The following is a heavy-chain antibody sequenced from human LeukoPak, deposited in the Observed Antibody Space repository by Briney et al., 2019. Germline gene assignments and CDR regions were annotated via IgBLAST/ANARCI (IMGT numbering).Heavy chain of an antibody. Sequence: SETLSLTCAVPGGSISSYYWSWIRQPPGKGLEWIGYIYYSGSANYNPSLKSRVTISVDTSKNQFSLKLSSVTAADTAVYYCARFDSSLDYWGQGTLVTVSS. V-gene: IGHV4-59*08. CDR3: ARFDSSLDY. CDR2: IYYSGSA. CDR1: GGSISSYY. J-gene: IGHJ4*02. D-gene: IGHD3-22*01.